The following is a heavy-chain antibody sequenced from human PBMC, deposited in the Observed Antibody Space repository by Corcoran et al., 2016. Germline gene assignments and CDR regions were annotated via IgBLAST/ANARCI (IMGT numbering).Heavy chain of an antibody. J-gene: IGHJ4*02. CDR2: ISSSGRTI. Sequence: QVQLVESGGGLVKPGGSLRLSCAASGFTFSDYYMSWIRQAPGKGLGWVSYISSSGRTIYYADPVKGRFTITRDNAKNSLYLQMNSRRAEDTAVYYCARELSGSYYVFDYWGQGTLVTVSS. CDR1: GFTFSDYY. V-gene: IGHV3-11*01. D-gene: IGHD1-26*01. CDR3: ARELSGSYYVFDY.